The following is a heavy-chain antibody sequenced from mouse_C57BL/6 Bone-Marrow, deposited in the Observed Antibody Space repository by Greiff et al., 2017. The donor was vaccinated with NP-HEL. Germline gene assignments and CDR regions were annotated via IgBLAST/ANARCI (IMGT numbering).Heavy chain of an antibody. V-gene: IGHV1-50*01. CDR2: IDPSDSYT. CDR3: ARCPGFDY. Sequence: VQLQQPGAELVKPGASVKLSCKASGYTFTSYWMQWVKQRPGQGLEWIGEIDPSDSYTNYNQKFKGKATLTVDTSSSTAYMQLSSLTSEDSAVYYCARCPGFDYWGQGTTLTVSS. CDR1: GYTFTSYW. J-gene: IGHJ2*01.